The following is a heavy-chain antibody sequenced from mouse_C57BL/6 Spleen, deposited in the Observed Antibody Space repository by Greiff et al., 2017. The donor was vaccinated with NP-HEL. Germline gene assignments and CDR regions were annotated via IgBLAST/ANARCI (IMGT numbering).Heavy chain of an antibody. CDR3: ARTATGAAPYFDV. CDR2: IDPSDSYT. Sequence: VKLQQPGAELVRPGPSVKLSCKASGYTFTSYWMHWVKQRPGQGLEWIGVIDPSDSYTNYNQKFKGKATLTVDTSSSTAYMQLSSLTSEDSAVYYCARTATGAAPYFDVWGTGTTVTVSS. V-gene: IGHV1-59*01. CDR1: GYTFTSYW. J-gene: IGHJ1*03. D-gene: IGHD1-1*01.